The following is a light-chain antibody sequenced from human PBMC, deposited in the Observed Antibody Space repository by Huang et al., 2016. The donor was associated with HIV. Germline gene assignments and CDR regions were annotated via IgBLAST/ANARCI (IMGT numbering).Light chain of an antibody. Sequence: DIQMTQSPSSLSASVGDRVTITCQASQDITNFLNWFQQKPGKAPKLLIYNATNLETVVPPRFSVGGSGTDFTFTISSLQPEDIATYYCQQYDNRPPTFGQGTKLEIK. CDR1: QDITNF. CDR2: NAT. J-gene: IGKJ2*01. CDR3: QQYDNRPPT. V-gene: IGKV1-33*01.